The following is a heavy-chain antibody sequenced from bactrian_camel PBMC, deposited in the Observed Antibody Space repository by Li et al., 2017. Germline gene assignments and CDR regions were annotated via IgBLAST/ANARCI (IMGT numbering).Heavy chain of an antibody. Sequence: HVQLVESGGGSVQPGGSLKLSCVASGYRVKSGCMGYFRQRAGKEREVVAATGPSNTWYSDSVKGRFTISLDSTKNTLYLQMDALKPEDTGMYYCAADVRVGRYLGRCDFGAYGQGTQVTVS. D-gene: IGHD1*01. CDR2: TGPSNT. CDR3: AADVRVGRYLGRCDFGA. J-gene: IGHJ6*01. V-gene: IGHV3S53*01. CDR1: GYRVKSGC.